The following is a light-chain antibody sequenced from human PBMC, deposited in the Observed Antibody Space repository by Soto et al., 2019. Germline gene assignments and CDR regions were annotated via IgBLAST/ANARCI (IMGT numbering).Light chain of an antibody. J-gene: IGLJ1*01. V-gene: IGLV2-8*01. CDR3: VSFAGGTYV. CDR1: SSDVGAYIF. CDR2: DVN. Sequence: VLSQPASASGSPGQSVTISCTGTSSDVGAYIFVSWYQQHPGKAPKLMVYDVNRRPPGVPDRFFGSKSGNTASLTVSGLQAEDEADYYCVSFAGGTYVFGTGTKVTVL.